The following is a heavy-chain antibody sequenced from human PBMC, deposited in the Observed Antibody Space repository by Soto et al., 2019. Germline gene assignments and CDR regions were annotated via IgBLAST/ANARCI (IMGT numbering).Heavy chain of an antibody. D-gene: IGHD4-17*01. CDR3: AGDRLDTTVDYYCGS. Sequence: SATMSLTCTVSGGSLSIGTPYWSWMCQTPGTGLAWIGSLYHRGSSQSNPSLKSRVTISIATSKHQFSLELRSVTAADTAVYYCAGDRLDTTVDYYCGSRGRGRLVIVAS. CDR1: GGSLSIGTPY. J-gene: IGHJ4*02. CDR2: LYHRGSS. V-gene: IGHV4-30-4*01.